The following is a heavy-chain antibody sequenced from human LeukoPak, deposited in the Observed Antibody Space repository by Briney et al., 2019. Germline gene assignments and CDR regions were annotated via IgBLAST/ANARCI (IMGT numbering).Heavy chain of an antibody. D-gene: IGHD3-16*02. CDR2: INPNSGGT. Sequence: GASVKVSCKASGYTFTGYYMHWVRQAPGQGLEWMGWINPNSGGTNYAQKFQGRVTMTRDTSISTAYMELSRLRSDDTAVYYCARDENGYVWGSFRAWGQGTLVTVSS. V-gene: IGHV1-2*02. CDR3: ARDENGYVWGSFRA. J-gene: IGHJ5*02. CDR1: GYTFTGYY.